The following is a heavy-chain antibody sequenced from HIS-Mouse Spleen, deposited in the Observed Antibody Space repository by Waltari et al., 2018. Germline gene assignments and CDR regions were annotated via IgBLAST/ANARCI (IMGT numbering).Heavy chain of an antibody. CDR3: ARAAIGWTPRADP. J-gene: IGHJ5*02. V-gene: IGHV1-2*02. CDR2: IHPNRGGT. CDR1: GYTFTAYY. D-gene: IGHD6-19*01. Sequence: QVQLVQSGAEVKKPGASVKVSCKASGYTFTAYYMHWVRQAPGQGTEWRGWIHPNRGGTNYAQKVQGRGPMTRDTSISTAYMELSRLRSDDTAVYYCARAAIGWTPRADPWGQGTLVTVSS.